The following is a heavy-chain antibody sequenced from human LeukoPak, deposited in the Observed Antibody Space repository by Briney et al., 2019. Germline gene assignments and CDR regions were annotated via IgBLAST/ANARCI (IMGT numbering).Heavy chain of an antibody. J-gene: IGHJ4*02. CDR1: GFTFGDYA. D-gene: IGHD6-19*01. Sequence: PGGSLRLSCTASGFTFGDYAMSWVRQAPGKGLEWVGRIKSKTDGGTTDYAAPVKGRFTISRDDSKNTLYLQMNSLKTKDTAVYYCTTDGGYSSGWYLAGIRAIPPPGDFDYWGQGTLVTVSS. V-gene: IGHV3-15*01. CDR2: IKSKTDGGTT. CDR3: TTDGGYSSGWYLAGIRAIPPPGDFDY.